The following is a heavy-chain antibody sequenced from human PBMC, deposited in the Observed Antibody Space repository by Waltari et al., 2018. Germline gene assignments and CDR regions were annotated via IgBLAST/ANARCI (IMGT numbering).Heavy chain of an antibody. J-gene: IGHJ4*02. CDR2: IKDDVSEK. CDR3: ARDPHYSNFDY. D-gene: IGHD4-4*01. V-gene: IGHV3-7*01. CDR1: GFTFSTYW. Sequence: EVHLVESGGGLVQPGGSLRLSCAASGFTFSTYWMTWVRQAPGKGLEWLANIKDDVSEKNYVASVKGRFTISRDNAKNSLYLQMNSLRAEDTAVYYCARDPHYSNFDYWGQGTLVTVSS.